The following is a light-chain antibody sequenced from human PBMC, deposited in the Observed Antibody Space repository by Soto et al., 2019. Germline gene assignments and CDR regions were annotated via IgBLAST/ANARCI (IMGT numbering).Light chain of an antibody. Sequence: DIQMTQSPSTLSASVGDRVTITCRASQSVSNWLAWYQQKRGKAPELLIYDASRLKSGVPSRFSRSGSGTEFTLTISSLQPDNFATYYCQQYNTYSAFGQGTKVDIK. CDR3: QQYNTYSA. V-gene: IGKV1-5*01. CDR1: QSVSNW. CDR2: DAS. J-gene: IGKJ1*01.